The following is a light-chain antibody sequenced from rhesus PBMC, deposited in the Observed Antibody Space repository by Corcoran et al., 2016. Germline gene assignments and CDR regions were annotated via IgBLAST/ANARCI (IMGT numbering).Light chain of an antibody. CDR2: RNN. CDR3: SAWDSSLSAYI. Sequence: QAGLTQPPSVSKGLRQTATLTCTGNSNNVGHQGAAWLQQHQGHPPKLLSYRNNNRPSGISERFSASRSGNTVSLTITGLQPEDEADYYCSAWDSSLSAYIFGSGTRLTVL. J-gene: IGLJ1*01. V-gene: IGLV10-114*01. CDR1: SNNVGHQG.